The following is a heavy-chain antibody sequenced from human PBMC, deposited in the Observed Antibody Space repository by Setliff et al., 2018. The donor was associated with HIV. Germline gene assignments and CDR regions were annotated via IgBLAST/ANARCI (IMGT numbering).Heavy chain of an antibody. CDR2: IKGDGSKT. CDR3: VSTPGVFYFDF. D-gene: IGHD2-15*01. Sequence: VGSLRLSCAASGFTFGSYWMSWVRQAPGQGLEYVAHIKGDGSKTKYVDSVRGRFTISRDNAKKSLYLQMNSLRAEDTAVYYCVSTPGVFYFDFWGQGTPVTVSS. V-gene: IGHV3-7*03. CDR1: GFTFGSYW. J-gene: IGHJ4*02.